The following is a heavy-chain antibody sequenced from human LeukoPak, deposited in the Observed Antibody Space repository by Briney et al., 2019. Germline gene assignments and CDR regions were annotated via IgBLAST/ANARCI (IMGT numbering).Heavy chain of an antibody. CDR3: ARLPAYCSSTSCYYDY. CDR1: GFTFTTYW. J-gene: IGHJ4*02. Sequence: GGSLRLSCEASGFTFTTYWIHWVRQGPGKGLVWVSRIKYDGSTSNYADSVKGRFTISRDNAKNSLFLQMNSLRAEDTAVYYCARLPAYCSSTSCYYDYWGQGTLVTVSS. CDR2: IKYDGSTS. V-gene: IGHV3-74*01. D-gene: IGHD2-2*01.